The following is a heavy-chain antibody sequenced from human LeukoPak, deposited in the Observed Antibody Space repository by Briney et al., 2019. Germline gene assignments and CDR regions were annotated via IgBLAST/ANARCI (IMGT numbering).Heavy chain of an antibody. CDR2: MKEDGSET. CDR1: GFTFSWST. J-gene: IGHJ4*02. Sequence: GGSLRLSCVVSGFTFSWSTMTWVRQVPGKGPERVAKMKEDGSETQYVDSAKGRFTISRDNAKNSLYLQMNSLRVEDTAVYYCATGGAPGGRFEYWGQGALVTVSS. CDR3: ATGGAPGGRFEY. D-gene: IGHD3-16*01. V-gene: IGHV3-7*01.